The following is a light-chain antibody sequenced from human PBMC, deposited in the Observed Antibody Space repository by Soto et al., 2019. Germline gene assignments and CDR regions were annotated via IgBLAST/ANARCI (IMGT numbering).Light chain of an antibody. J-gene: IGKJ1*01. V-gene: IGKV3-20*01. CDR2: GTS. Sequence: EIVLTQSPGTLSLSPGERATLSCRASQSFSSSYLAWYQQKPGQAPRLLIYGTSTRATGIPDRFSGSGSQTDFTLTISRLEPEDVAVYYCQQYGSLGTFGQGTRVEIK. CDR1: QSFSSSY. CDR3: QQYGSLGT.